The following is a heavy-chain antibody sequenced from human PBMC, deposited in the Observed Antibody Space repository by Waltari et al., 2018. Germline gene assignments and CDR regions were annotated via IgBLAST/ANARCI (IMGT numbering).Heavy chain of an antibody. CDR1: GFTFSSYA. Sequence: VQLVESGGGVVQPGRSLRLSCAASGFTFSSYAMHWVRQAPGKGLEWVSVIYSGGSTYYADSVKGRFTISRDNSKNTLYLQMNSLRAEDTAVYYCARATRYGHAFDIWGQGTMVTVSS. CDR2: IYSGGST. J-gene: IGHJ3*02. CDR3: ARATRYGHAFDI. V-gene: IGHV3-66*01. D-gene: IGHD3-10*01.